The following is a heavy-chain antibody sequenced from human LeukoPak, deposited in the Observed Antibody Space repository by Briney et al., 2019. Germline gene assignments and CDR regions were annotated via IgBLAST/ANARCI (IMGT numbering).Heavy chain of an antibody. J-gene: IGHJ4*02. CDR2: ISSSGSTI. Sequence: GGSLRLPCAASGFTFSSYEMNWVRQAPGKGLEWVSYISSSGSTIYYADSVKGRFTISRDNAKNSLYLQMNSLRAEDTAVYYCATTMVRGFYMDYWGQGTLVTVSS. CDR3: ATTMVRGFYMDY. V-gene: IGHV3-48*03. D-gene: IGHD3-10*01. CDR1: GFTFSSYE.